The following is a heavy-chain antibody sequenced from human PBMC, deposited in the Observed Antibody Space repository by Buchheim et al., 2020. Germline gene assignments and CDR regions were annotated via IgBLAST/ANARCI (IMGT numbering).Heavy chain of an antibody. CDR2: IKDDGSDQ. Sequence: QLVQSGGGLVQPGGSLRLSCVASGFTFSWSWMTWVRQAPGKGLEWVATIKDDGSDQYYVDSVRGRFIISRDNAKDSLYLQMNSLRAEDTAVYYCARVHSSGPDYWGQGTL. J-gene: IGHJ4*02. D-gene: IGHD6-19*01. V-gene: IGHV3-7*03. CDR1: GFTFSWSW. CDR3: ARVHSSGPDY.